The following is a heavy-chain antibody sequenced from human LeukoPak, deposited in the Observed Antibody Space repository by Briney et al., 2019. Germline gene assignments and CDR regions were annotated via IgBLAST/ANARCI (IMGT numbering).Heavy chain of an antibody. CDR2: MNPNSGNT. CDR3: ARGRWGSSSWYVYYYYYYMDV. V-gene: IGHV1-8*01. J-gene: IGHJ6*03. Sequence: GASVKVSCKASGYTFTSYDINWVRQATGQGLEWMGWMNPNSGNTGYAQKFQGRVTMTRNTSISTAYMELSSLRSEDTAVYYCARGRWGSSSWYVYYYYYYMDVWGKGTTVTASS. D-gene: IGHD6-13*01. CDR1: GYTFTSYD.